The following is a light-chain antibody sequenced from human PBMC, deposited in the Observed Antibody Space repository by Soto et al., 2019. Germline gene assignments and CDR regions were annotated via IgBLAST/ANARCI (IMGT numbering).Light chain of an antibody. Sequence: NFMLTQPHSVSESPGKTVTISCTRSSGSIASNFVQWFLQRPGSAPTAVIYEDDQRPSGVPDRFSDSIDKTSESASLTISGLQPEDEADYYCQSYDTGNRGVFGGGTKLTVL. CDR2: EDD. CDR1: SGSIASNF. V-gene: IGLV6-57*04. J-gene: IGLJ3*02. CDR3: QSYDTGNRGV.